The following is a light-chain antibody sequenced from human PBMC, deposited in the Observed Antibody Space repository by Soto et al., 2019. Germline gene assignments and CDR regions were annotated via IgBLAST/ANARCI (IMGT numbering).Light chain of an antibody. CDR3: QTWVTGIQNVV. J-gene: IGLJ2*01. Sequence: VVTQSPSASASLGASVKLTCTLSSGHSSYAIAWHQQQPEKGPRYLMKLNTDGSHSKGDGIPDRFSGSSSGAERYLTISSLQSEDEADYYCQTWVTGIQNVVFGGGTKLTVL. CDR2: LNTDGSH. CDR1: SGHSSYA. V-gene: IGLV4-69*01.